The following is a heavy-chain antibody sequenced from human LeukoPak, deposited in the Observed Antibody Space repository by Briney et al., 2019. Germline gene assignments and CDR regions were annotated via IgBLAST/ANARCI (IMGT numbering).Heavy chain of an antibody. CDR1: GYTFTSYD. CDR3: ARGELDCSSTSCQYYYYGMDV. D-gene: IGHD2-2*01. V-gene: IGHV1-8*01. J-gene: IGHJ6*02. CDR2: MNPNSGNT. Sequence: ASVKVSCKASGYTFTSYDINWVRQATGQGLEWMGWMNPNSGNTGYAQKFQGRVTMTRNTSISTAYMELSSLRSEDTAVYYCARGELDCSSTSCQYYYYGMDVWGQGTTVTVSS.